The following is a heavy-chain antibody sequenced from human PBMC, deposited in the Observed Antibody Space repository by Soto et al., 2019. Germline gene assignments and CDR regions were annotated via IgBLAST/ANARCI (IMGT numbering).Heavy chain of an antibody. Sequence: GGSLRLSCAASGFTFSSYAMSWVRQAPGKGLEWVSAISGSGGSTYYADSVKGRFTISRDNSKNTLYLQMNSLRAEDTAVYYCAKDQRSIAVAGTRFDYWGQGTLVTVSS. D-gene: IGHD6-19*01. CDR3: AKDQRSIAVAGTRFDY. J-gene: IGHJ4*02. V-gene: IGHV3-23*01. CDR1: GFTFSSYA. CDR2: ISGSGGST.